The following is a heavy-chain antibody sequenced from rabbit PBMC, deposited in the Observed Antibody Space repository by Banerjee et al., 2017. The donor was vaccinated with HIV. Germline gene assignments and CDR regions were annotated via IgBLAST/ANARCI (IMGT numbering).Heavy chain of an antibody. CDR1: GIDFSVYYY. J-gene: IGHJ6*01. V-gene: IGHV1S45*01. Sequence: QEQVEESGGDLVKPEGSLTLTCTASGIDFSVYYYMCWVRQAPGKGLEWIACIHAGSSDSNYYASWAKGRFTISKTSSTTVTLQMTSLTAADTATYFCAREIPYYTYGYAGYAYATLWGQGTLVTVS. CDR3: AREIPYYTYGYAGYAYATL. CDR2: IHAGSSDSN. D-gene: IGHD6-1*01.